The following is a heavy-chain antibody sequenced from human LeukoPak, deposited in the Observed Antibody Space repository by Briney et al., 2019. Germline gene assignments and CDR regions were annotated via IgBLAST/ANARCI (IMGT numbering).Heavy chain of an antibody. D-gene: IGHD3-16*01. V-gene: IGHV3-23*01. CDR3: AKGLMITFGGVTPNDAFDI. CDR1: GFTFSGYA. J-gene: IGHJ3*02. CDR2: ISGSGGST. Sequence: GGSLRLSCAASGFTFSGYAMSWVRQAPGKGLEWVSAISGSGGSTYYADSVKGRFTISRDNSKNTLYLQMNSLRAEDTAVYYCAKGLMITFGGVTPNDAFDIWGQGTMVTVSS.